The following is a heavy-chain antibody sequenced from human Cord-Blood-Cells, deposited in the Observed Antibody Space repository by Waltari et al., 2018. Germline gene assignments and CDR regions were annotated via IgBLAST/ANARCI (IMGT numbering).Heavy chain of an antibody. V-gene: IGHV3-30*18. Sequence: QVQLVESGGGVVQPGRSLRLSCAASGFTFSSYGMHWVRQAPGKGLEWVAVISYDGSNKYYADSVKGRFTISRDNPKNTLYLQMNSLRAEDTAVYYCAKGSAATDAFDIWGQGTMVTVSS. D-gene: IGHD6-13*01. J-gene: IGHJ3*02. CDR3: AKGSAATDAFDI. CDR1: GFTFSSYG. CDR2: ISYDGSNK.